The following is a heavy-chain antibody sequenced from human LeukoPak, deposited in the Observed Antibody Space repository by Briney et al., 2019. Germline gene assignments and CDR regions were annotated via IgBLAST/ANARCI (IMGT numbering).Heavy chain of an antibody. CDR3: ARDRRFDWFLFDY. Sequence: PGGSLRLSCAASGFTFSDYYMSWIRQAPGKGLEWVSYISSTGTTIYYADSVKGRFTISRDNAKNSLYLQMNSLRAEDTAVYYCARDRRFDWFLFDYWGQGTLVTVSS. J-gene: IGHJ4*02. CDR1: GFTFSDYY. CDR2: ISSTGTTI. V-gene: IGHV3-11*04. D-gene: IGHD3-9*01.